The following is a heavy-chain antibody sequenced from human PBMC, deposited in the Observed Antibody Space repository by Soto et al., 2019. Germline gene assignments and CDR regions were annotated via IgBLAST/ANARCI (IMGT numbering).Heavy chain of an antibody. J-gene: IGHJ6*02. Sequence: GGSLRLSCVGSGFTVSTYSINWVRRAPGKGLEWGSSIRSRRYIYYADSVKGRRSISRDNAKNSVSLQMNSLRAEDTAVYYCEREYTAWPLAYGLDVWGQGTTVTVSS. CDR3: EREYTAWPLAYGLDV. D-gene: IGHD2-2*02. V-gene: IGHV3-21*01. CDR1: GFTVSTYS. CDR2: IRSRRYI.